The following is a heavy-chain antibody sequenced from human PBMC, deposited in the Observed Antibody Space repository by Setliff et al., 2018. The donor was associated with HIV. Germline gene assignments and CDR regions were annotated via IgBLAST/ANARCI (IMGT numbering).Heavy chain of an antibody. V-gene: IGHV4-39*07. J-gene: IGHJ4*02. CDR1: GGSISSSSYY. D-gene: IGHD3-3*01. Sequence: SETLSLTCTVSGGSISSSSYYWGWIRQPPGKGLEWIGSIYYSGSTYYNPSLKSRVTISVDTSKNQFSLKLSSVTAADTAVCYCARDVNYNFWSGYYPSFDYWGQGTLVTVSS. CDR2: IYYSGST. CDR3: ARDVNYNFWSGYYPSFDY.